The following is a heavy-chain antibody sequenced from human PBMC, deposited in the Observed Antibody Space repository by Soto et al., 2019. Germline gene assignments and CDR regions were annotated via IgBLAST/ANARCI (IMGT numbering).Heavy chain of an antibody. J-gene: IGHJ3*02. CDR1: GFTFSSYA. CDR2: ISYDGSNK. D-gene: IGHD3-3*01. CDR3: ARDGFPDDFWSGFDAFDI. Sequence: HPEASLRLSCAASGFTFSSYAMHWVRQAPGKGLQWVAVISYDGSNKYYADSVKGRFTISRDNSKNTLYLQMNSLRAEDTAVYYCARDGFPDDFWSGFDAFDIWGQGTMVTVSS. V-gene: IGHV3-30-3*01.